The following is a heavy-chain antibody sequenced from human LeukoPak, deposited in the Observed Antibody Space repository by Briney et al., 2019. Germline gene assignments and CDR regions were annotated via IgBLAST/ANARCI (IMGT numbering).Heavy chain of an antibody. CDR1: GYSFTTYW. D-gene: IGHD2-2*01. V-gene: IGHV5-51*01. J-gene: IGHJ4*02. Sequence: GESLKISCKASGYSFTTYWIAWVRQMPGKGLEWMGIIYPGDSDTRYSPSFEGQVTFSADKSISTAYLQWSSLKASDTAMYYCARRHRYCSTTGCYAVDYWGQGTLVTVSS. CDR2: IYPGDSDT. CDR3: ARRHRYCSTTGCYAVDY.